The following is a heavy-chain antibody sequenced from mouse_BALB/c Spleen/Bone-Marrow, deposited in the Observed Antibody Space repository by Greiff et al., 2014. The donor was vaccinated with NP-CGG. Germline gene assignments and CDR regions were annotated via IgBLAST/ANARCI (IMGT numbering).Heavy chain of an antibody. Sequence: EVQLQESGTVLARPGASVKMSCKASGYSFTSYWMHWVKQRPGQGLEWIGAIYPGNSDTSYNQKFKGKAKLTAVTSASTAYMELSSLTNKDSAVYYCTNGYDYYAKDYWGQGTSVTVSS. V-gene: IGHV1-5*01. CDR1: GYSFTSYW. CDR2: IYPGNSDT. CDR3: TNGYDYYAKDY. J-gene: IGHJ4*01. D-gene: IGHD2-2*01.